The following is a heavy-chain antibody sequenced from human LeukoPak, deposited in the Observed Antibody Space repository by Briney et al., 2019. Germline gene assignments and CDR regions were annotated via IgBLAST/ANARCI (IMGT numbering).Heavy chain of an antibody. J-gene: IGHJ4*02. Sequence: PGGSLRLSCAASGSAFSSYEMNWVRQAPGKGLEWLSYISSGGTLIQYADSVKGRFTISRDDVRNSLYLQMNSLRAEDTAVYHCVRDASETRLGWVYFDYWGQGTLVTVSS. D-gene: IGHD6-19*01. CDR1: GSAFSSYE. CDR2: ISSGGTLI. V-gene: IGHV3-48*03. CDR3: VRDASETRLGWVYFDY.